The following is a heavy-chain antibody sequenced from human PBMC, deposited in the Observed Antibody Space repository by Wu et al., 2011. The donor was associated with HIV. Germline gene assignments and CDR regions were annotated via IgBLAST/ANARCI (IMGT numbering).Heavy chain of an antibody. J-gene: IGHJ4*02. D-gene: IGHD1-26*01. CDR3: AARSGSHLDY. CDR1: GYTFTSYY. CDR2: INPSGGST. V-gene: IGHV1-46*01. Sequence: QVQLVQSGAEVKKPGASVKVSCKASGYTFTSYYIHWVRQAPGQGLEWMGIINPSGGSTSYAQKFQGRVTMTRDTSTSTVYMELSSLGSEDTAVYYCAARSGSHLDYWGQGTLVTVSS.